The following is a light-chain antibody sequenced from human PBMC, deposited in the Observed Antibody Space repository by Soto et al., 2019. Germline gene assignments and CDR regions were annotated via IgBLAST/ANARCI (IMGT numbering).Light chain of an antibody. V-gene: IGLV2-14*01. Sequence: QSALTQPASVSGSPGQSITISCTGNSSDVGAYYSVSWYQHHPGKAPKLIIYGVTNRPSGVSNRFSGSKSGNTASLTISGLQAEDEADYHCSSYTSGSSHYVFGTGTKLTVL. CDR3: SSYTSGSSHYV. CDR2: GVT. J-gene: IGLJ1*01. CDR1: SSDVGAYYS.